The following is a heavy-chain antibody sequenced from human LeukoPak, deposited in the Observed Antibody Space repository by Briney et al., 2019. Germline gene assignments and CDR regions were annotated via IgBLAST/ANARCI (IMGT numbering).Heavy chain of an antibody. CDR1: GGSISSGSYY. CDR2: IYTSGST. V-gene: IGHV4-61*02. Sequence: PSQTLSLTCTVSGGSISSGSYYWSWIRQPPGKGLEWIGRIYTSGSTNYNPSHKSRVTISVDTSKNQFSLKLSSVTAADTAVYYCARGVISSWSYYFDYWGQGTLVTVSS. D-gene: IGHD6-13*01. CDR3: ARGVISSWSYYFDY. J-gene: IGHJ4*02.